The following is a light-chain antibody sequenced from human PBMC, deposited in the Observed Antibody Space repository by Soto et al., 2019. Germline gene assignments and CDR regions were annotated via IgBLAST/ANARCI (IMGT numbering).Light chain of an antibody. V-gene: IGLV2-14*01. J-gene: IGLJ2*01. Sequence: QSVLTQPASVSGSPGQSITLSCTGTSSDIGGYDYVSWYQRHPGKAPKLIIYDVNNRPSGVSNRFSGSKSGSTASLTISGLQAEDEADYYCTSYASGSSHVVFGGGTKVTVL. CDR1: SSDIGGYDY. CDR2: DVN. CDR3: TSYASGSSHVV.